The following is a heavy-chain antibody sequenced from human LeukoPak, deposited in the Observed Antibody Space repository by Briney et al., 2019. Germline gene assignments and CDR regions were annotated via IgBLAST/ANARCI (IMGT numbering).Heavy chain of an antibody. J-gene: IGHJ4*02. CDR2: INPNSGGT. V-gene: IGHV1-2*02. CDR1: GYTFTVYY. D-gene: IGHD3-10*01. Sequence: GASVKVSCKASGYTFTVYYIHWVRQAPGQGLEWVGWINPNSGGTNYAQKFQGRVTMTRDTSISTAYMELSRLRSDDMAVYYCAREGRRPARFDYWGQGTLVTVSS. CDR3: AREGRRPARFDY.